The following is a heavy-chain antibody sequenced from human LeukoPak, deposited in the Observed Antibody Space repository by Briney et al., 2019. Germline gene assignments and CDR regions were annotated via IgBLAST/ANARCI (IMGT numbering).Heavy chain of an antibody. CDR3: TTSIVVVPAAMSLGDY. CDR1: ILTLRIAC. Sequence: GRTLRLSCAASILTLRIACTSGAPDAPAKGRECVGRHQSKTDGGTTDYAAPVKGRFTISRDDSKNTLYLQMNSLKTEDTAVYYCTTSIVVVPAAMSLGDYWGQGTLVTVSS. J-gene: IGHJ4*02. D-gene: IGHD2-2*01. CDR2: HQSKTDGGTT. V-gene: IGHV3-15*01.